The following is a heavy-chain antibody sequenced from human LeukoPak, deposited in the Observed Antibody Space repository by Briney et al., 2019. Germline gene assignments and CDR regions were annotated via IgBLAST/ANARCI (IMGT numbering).Heavy chain of an antibody. CDR3: AKRNYDFWSGYYRRAENHFDY. Sequence: GGSLRLSCAASGFTFSSYAMSWVRQAPGKGLEWVSAISGSGGSTCYADSVKGRFTISRDNSKTTLYLQMNSLRAEDTAIYYCAKRNYDFWSGYYRRAENHFDYWGQGTLVTVSS. CDR2: ISGSGGST. CDR1: GFTFSSYA. D-gene: IGHD3-3*01. J-gene: IGHJ4*02. V-gene: IGHV3-23*01.